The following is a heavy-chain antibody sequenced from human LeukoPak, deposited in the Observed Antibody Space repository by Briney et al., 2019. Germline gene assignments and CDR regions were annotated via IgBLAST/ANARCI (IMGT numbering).Heavy chain of an antibody. CDR1: GFTFSSYG. D-gene: IGHD2-15*01. CDR3: AKNSGGTCYSHLDY. V-gene: IGHV3-23*01. J-gene: IGHJ4*02. CDR2: SSGSGGST. Sequence: GGSLRLSCAASGFTFSSYGMTWVRQAPGKGLEWVSGSSGSGGSTYYEDSVKGRFTISRDNSKNTLYLQMNSLRAEDTAVCYCAKNSGGTCYSHLDYWGQGTLVTVSS.